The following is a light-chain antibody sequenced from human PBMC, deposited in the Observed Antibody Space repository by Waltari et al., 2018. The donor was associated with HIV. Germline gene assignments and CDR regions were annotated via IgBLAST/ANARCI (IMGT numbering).Light chain of an antibody. CDR3: QQYQSFPWS. CDR2: KTS. V-gene: IGKV1-5*03. Sequence: DIGLTQSPSPLSASVGDRATITCRASQFIANWLAWYQQKPGKAPEVLIHKTSILENGVPARFSGSGSGTHFTLTISNLQPDDFATYYCQQYQSFPWSFGQGTKVEIK. J-gene: IGKJ1*01. CDR1: QFIANW.